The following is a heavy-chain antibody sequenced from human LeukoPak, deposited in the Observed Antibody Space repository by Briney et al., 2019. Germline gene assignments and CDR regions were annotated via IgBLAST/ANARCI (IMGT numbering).Heavy chain of an antibody. V-gene: IGHV4-61*05. CDR2: IYYSGST. J-gene: IGHJ5*02. D-gene: IGHD3-10*01. CDR1: AGSISTSSYY. CDR3: ARYTPILRGGFDP. Sequence: SETLSLTCTVSAGSISTSSYYWGWVRQPPGKGLEWIGYIYYSGSTNYNPSINSLITISVDTSKNQFSLKLTSVTAADTDMYYCARYTPILRGGFDPWGQGTLVSVSS.